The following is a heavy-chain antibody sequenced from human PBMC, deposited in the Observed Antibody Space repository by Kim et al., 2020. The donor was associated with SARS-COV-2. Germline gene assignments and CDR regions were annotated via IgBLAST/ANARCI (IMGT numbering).Heavy chain of an antibody. CDR1: GYTFTNYA. J-gene: IGHJ4*02. D-gene: IGHD6-19*01. CDR3: ARPGAVAGTRGLELLERFDY. CDR2: INTNTGNP. Sequence: ASVKVSCKASGYTFTNYAMNWVRQAPGQGLEWMGWINTNTGNPTYAQGFTGRFVFSLDTSVSTAYLQISSLKAEDTAVYYCARPGAVAGTRGLELLERFDYWGQGTLVTVSS. V-gene: IGHV7-4-1*02.